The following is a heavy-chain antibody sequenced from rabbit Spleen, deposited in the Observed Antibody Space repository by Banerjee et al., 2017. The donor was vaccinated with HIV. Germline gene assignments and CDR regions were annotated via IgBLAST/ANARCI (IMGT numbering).Heavy chain of an antibody. D-gene: IGHD6-1*01. J-gene: IGHJ4*01. CDR1: GFSFSSSYW. CDR3: ARGDTGASNYGYGYGL. V-gene: IGHV1S45*01. CDR2: IYAGSSGST. Sequence: QEQLEESGGDLVKPEGSLTLTCTASGFSFSSSYWICWVRQAPGKGLEWIACIYAGSSGSTYYASWAKGRFTISKTSSTTVTLQMTSLTAADTATYFCARGDTGASNYGYGYGLWGPGTLVTVS.